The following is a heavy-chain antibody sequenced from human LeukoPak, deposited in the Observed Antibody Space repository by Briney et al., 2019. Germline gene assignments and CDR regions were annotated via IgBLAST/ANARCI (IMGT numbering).Heavy chain of an antibody. CDR1: GYTFTTYG. D-gene: IGHD3-10*01. Sequence: ASVKVSCKASGYTFTTYGLSWVRQAPGQGLEWMGWISAYNGNTNYAQKLQGRVTMTTDTSTSTAYMELRSLRSDDTAVYYCARSSYGSGSYYIGYWGQGTLVTVSS. CDR2: ISAYNGNT. CDR3: ARSSYGSGSYYIGY. J-gene: IGHJ4*02. V-gene: IGHV1-18*01.